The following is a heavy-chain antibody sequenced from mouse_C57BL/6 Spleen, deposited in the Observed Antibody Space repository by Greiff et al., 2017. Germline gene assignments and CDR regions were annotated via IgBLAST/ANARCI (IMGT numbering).Heavy chain of an antibody. CDR2: IRLKSDNYAT. CDR1: GFTFSNYW. Sequence: EVKVEESGGGLVQPGGSMKLSCVASGFTFSNYWMNWVRQSPEKGLEWVAQIRLKSDNYATHYAVSVKGRFTISRDDSKSSVYLQMNNLRAEDTGIYYCTEGGRFDYWGQGTTLTVSS. CDR3: TEGGRFDY. J-gene: IGHJ2*01. V-gene: IGHV6-3*01. D-gene: IGHD3-3*01.